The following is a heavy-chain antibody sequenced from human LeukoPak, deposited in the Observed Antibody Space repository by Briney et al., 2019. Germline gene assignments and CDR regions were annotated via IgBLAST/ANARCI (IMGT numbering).Heavy chain of an antibody. D-gene: IGHD2-15*01. CDR2: ISWNSGSI. CDR3: AKDTLSRYCSGGSCPPSYYYYGMDV. J-gene: IGHJ6*02. V-gene: IGHV3-9*01. Sequence: GGSLRLSCAASGFTFDDYAMHWVRQAPGKGLEWVSGISWNSGSIGYADSVKGRFTISRDNAKNSLYLQMNSLRAGDTALYYCAKDTLSRYCSGGSCPPSYYYYGMDVWGQGTTVTVSS. CDR1: GFTFDDYA.